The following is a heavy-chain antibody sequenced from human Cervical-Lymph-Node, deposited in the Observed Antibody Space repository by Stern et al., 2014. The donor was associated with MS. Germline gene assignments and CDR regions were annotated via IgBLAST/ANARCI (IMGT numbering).Heavy chain of an antibody. D-gene: IGHD3-22*01. Sequence: QVQLVQSGAEVKKPGASVTVSCKASGYTFTSYALHWVRQAPGQRLEWMGWINAGNGYTTYSQKFQGRVTITRDTSASTAYMELSSLRSEDTAVYYCASDSSGELYYFDYWGQGTLVTVSS. CDR1: GYTFTSYA. V-gene: IGHV1-3*01. J-gene: IGHJ4*02. CDR3: ASDSSGELYYFDY. CDR2: INAGNGYT.